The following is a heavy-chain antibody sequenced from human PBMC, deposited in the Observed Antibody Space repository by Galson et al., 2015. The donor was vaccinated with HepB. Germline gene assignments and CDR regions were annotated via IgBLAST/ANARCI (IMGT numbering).Heavy chain of an antibody. J-gene: IGHJ3*02. D-gene: IGHD3-3*01. CDR1: GGTFSSYA. V-gene: IGHV1-69*13. CDR3: AAALYYDSWSRALDI. Sequence: SVKVSCKASGGTFSSYAIIWVRQAPGQGLEWMGGIIPIFGTSNYAQKFQGRVTITADESTSTAYMELSSLRSEDTAVFYCAAALYYDSWSRALDIWGQGTMVTVSS. CDR2: IIPIFGTS.